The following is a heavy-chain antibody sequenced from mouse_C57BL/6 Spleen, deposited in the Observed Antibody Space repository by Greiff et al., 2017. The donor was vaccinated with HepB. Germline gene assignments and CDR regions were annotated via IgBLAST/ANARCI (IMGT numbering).Heavy chain of an antibody. CDR3: TRAEAQAHYFDY. CDR2: IDPETGGT. CDR1: GYTFTDYE. J-gene: IGHJ2*01. D-gene: IGHD3-2*02. V-gene: IGHV1-15*01. Sequence: QVQLQQSGAELVRPGASVTLSCKASGYTFTDYEMHWVKQTPVHGLEWIGAIDPETGGTAYNQKFKGKTILTADKSSSTAYMELRSLTSEDSAVYYCTRAEAQAHYFDYWGQGTTLTVSS.